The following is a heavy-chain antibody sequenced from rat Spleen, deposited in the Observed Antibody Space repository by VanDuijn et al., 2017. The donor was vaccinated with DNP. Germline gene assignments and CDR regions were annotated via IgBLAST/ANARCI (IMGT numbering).Heavy chain of an antibody. CDR3: VRERFGVDY. CDR2: INEDSRTI. J-gene: IGHJ2*01. D-gene: IGHD4-3*01. V-gene: IGHV4-2*01. Sequence: EVKFVESGGGLVQPGRSLKLSCAASGFNFNDYWMGWVRQAPGKGLEWIGEINEDSRTIKYSPSLKDKFTISKDNAQNTVYLQMSKLGSDDTAIYYCVRERFGVDYWGQGVMVTVSS. CDR1: GFNFNDYW.